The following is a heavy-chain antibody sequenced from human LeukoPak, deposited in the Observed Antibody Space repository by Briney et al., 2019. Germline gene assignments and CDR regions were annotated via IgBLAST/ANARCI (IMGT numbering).Heavy chain of an antibody. V-gene: IGHV3-72*01. CDR3: ARGGDGYNTLNY. CDR2: TRNKANSYTT. CDR1: GFTFSGHY. Sequence: PGGSLRLSCAASGFTFSGHYMDWVRQAPGKGLEWVGRTRNKANSYTTEYAASVKGRFTISRDDSKNSLYLQMNSLKTEDTAVYYCARGGDGYNTLNYWGQGTLVTVSS. J-gene: IGHJ4*02. D-gene: IGHD5-24*01.